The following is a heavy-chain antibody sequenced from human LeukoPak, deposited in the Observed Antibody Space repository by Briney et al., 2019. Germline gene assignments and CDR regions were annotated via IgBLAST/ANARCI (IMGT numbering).Heavy chain of an antibody. V-gene: IGHV1-46*01. Sequence: ASVKVSCKASGYTFTSYYMHWVRQAPGQELEWMGIINPSGGSTSYAQKFQGRVTMTRDMSTSTVYMELSSLRSEDTAVYYCAREGESNQFDYWGQGTLVTVSS. J-gene: IGHJ4*02. D-gene: IGHD3-16*01. CDR2: INPSGGST. CDR3: AREGESNQFDY. CDR1: GYTFTSYY.